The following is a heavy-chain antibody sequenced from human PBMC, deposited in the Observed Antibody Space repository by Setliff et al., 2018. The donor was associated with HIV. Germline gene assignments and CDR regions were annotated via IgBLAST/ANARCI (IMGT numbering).Heavy chain of an antibody. CDR3: VRDQLRVPERWDFDF. J-gene: IGHJ4*02. Sequence: LRLSCTASGFVFRDHSLHWVRQAPGGRLEWLSYISGTGTTVSYADSVRGRFIISRDSVRNELYLQMKRLRVEDTALYYCVRDQLRVPERWDFDFWGQGTLVTVSS. CDR1: GFVFRDHS. V-gene: IGHV3-48*01. D-gene: IGHD1-26*01. CDR2: ISGTGTTV.